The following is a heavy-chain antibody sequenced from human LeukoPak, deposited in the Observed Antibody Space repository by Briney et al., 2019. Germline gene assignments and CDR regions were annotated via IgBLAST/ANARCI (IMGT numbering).Heavy chain of an antibody. CDR3: ARGTTALMDV. CDR1: GFTFSSYS. CDR2: ITSSSSYI. Sequence: PGGSLRLSCAASGFTFSSYSMNWVRQAPGKGLQWVSSITSSSSYIYYADSVKGRFTISRDNAKNSLYLQMNSLRAEDTAVYYCARGTTALMDVWGKGTTVTVSS. D-gene: IGHD2-21*02. J-gene: IGHJ6*03. V-gene: IGHV3-21*01.